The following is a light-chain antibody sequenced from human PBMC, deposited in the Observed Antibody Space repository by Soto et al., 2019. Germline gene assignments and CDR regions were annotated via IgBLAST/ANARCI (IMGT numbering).Light chain of an antibody. Sequence: EIVWTQPRGTLSLSPGERATLSCRASQSVSSRLAWYQQRPGQAPRLLISGASSRATGIPDRFSGSGSGTDFTLTISRLEPEDFALYYCQHYAHNSPITFGQGTRLEIK. J-gene: IGKJ5*01. CDR1: QSVSSR. V-gene: IGKV3-20*01. CDR2: GAS. CDR3: QHYAHNSPIT.